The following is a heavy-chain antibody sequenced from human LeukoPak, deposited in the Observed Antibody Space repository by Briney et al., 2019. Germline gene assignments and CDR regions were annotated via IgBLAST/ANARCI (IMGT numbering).Heavy chain of an antibody. Sequence: SETLSLTCTVSGGSISSGGYYWSWLRQHPGKGLEWIGYIYYSGSTYYNPSLKSSVTISVYTSKNQFSLKLSAVAAANTAVYYCARVDYDSSGYWFGPGGQGTLVTVSA. CDR3: ARVDYDSSGYWFGP. J-gene: IGHJ5*02. CDR2: IYYSGST. V-gene: IGHV4-31*03. CDR1: GGSISSGGYY. D-gene: IGHD3-22*01.